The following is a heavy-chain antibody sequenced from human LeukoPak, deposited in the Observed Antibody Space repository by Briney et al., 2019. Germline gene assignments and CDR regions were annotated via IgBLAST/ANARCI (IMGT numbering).Heavy chain of an antibody. V-gene: IGHV6-1*01. J-gene: IGHJ4*02. CDR3: ARAHCSSTSCLPFDY. Sequence: SQTLSLTCGISGDSVSSNSAAWNWIRQSPSRGLEWLGRTYYRSKWYNDYAVSVKSRITINPDTSKNQFSLQLNSVTPEDTAVYYCARAHCSSTSCLPFDYWGQGTLVTVSS. CDR2: TYYRSKWYN. D-gene: IGHD2-2*01. CDR1: GDSVSSNSAA.